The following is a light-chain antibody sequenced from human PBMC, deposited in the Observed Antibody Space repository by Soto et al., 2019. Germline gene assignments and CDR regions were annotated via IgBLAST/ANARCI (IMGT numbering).Light chain of an antibody. J-gene: IGKJ4*01. CDR1: QSVSTNS. CDR3: QQYGSSVLT. CDR2: GAL. V-gene: IGKV3-20*01. Sequence: EIVLTQSPDTLSLPPGESATLSCRASQSVSTNSLAWYQQKPGQAPRPLIYGALSRATGTPDRFSGSGSGTDFTLIISRLEPEDFAVYYCQQYGSSVLTFGGGTKVEIK.